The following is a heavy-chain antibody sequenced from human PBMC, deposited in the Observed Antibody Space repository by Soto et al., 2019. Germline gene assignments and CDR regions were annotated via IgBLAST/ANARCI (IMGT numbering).Heavy chain of an antibody. J-gene: IGHJ4*02. CDR1: GGTFSSYA. V-gene: IGHV1-69*13. D-gene: IGHD3-22*01. Sequence: ASVKVSCKASGGTFSSYAISWVRQAPGQGLEWMGGIIPIFGTANYAQKFQGRVTITADESTSTAYMELSSLRYEDTAVYYCARTQAYYYDSSGYYWFDYWAQGPLVTVCS. CDR2: IIPIFGTA. CDR3: ARTQAYYYDSSGYYWFDY.